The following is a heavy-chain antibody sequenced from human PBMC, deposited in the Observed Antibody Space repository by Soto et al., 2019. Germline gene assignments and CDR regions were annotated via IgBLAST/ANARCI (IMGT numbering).Heavy chain of an antibody. D-gene: IGHD1-26*01. CDR3: AKDQPLVGTSRKFDY. J-gene: IGHJ4*02. V-gene: IGHV3-23*01. CDR1: GFPFSSYA. CDR2: ISGSGGST. Sequence: PGGSLRLSCTASGFPFSSYAMSWVRQAPGKGLEWVSAISGSGGSTYYADSVKGRFTISRDNSKHTLYLQMNSLRAEDTAVYYCAKDQPLVGTSRKFDYWGQGTVVTVSS.